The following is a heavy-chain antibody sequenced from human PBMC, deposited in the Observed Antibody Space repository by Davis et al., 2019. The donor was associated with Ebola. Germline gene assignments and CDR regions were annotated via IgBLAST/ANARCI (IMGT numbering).Heavy chain of an antibody. CDR2: INPSGGST. J-gene: IGHJ6*03. CDR1: GYTFTSYY. V-gene: IGHV1-46*01. CDR3: ARGSVVVPAAPLDMDV. D-gene: IGHD2-2*01. Sequence: ASVKVSCKASGYTFTSYYMHWVRQAPGQGLEWMGIINPSGGSTSYAQKFQGWVTMTRDTSISTAYMELSRLRSDDTAVYYCARGSVVVPAAPLDMDVWGKGTTVTVSS.